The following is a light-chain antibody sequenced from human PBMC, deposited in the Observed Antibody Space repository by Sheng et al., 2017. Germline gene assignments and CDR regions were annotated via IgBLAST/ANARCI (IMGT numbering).Light chain of an antibody. J-gene: IGKJ4*01. CDR3: QQSYSPFS. V-gene: IGKV1-39*01. CDR2: AAS. CDR1: QNIANY. Sequence: DIQMTQSPSSLSASVGDRVTITCRSSQNIANYLNWYQQKPGQAPKLLIDAASSLQSAVPSRFSGSGSGTHFTLTINSLQPEDFATYFCQQSYSPFSFGGGTKVEV.